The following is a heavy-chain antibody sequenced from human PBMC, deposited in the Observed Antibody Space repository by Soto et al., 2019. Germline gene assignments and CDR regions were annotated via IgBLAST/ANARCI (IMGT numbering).Heavy chain of an antibody. V-gene: IGHV1-18*01. D-gene: IGHD5-18*01. J-gene: IGHJ4*02. CDR3: ARERGGYSYGDY. CDR2: VNIYEGTT. CDR1: GYTFISYV. Sequence: QVQLVQSGAEVKKPGASVKVSCKPSGYTFISYVITWVRQAPGQGLAWMGWVNIYEGTTNYAQKFQGRVTMTTDTSTSTVYLELRSLRSDDTAIYYCARERGGYSYGDYWGQGTLVTVSS.